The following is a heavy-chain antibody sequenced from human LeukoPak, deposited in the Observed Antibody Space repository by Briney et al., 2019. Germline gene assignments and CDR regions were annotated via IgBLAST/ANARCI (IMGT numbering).Heavy chain of an antibody. CDR3: ARVNWNAFDY. CDR1: GGSLSSGSYY. Sequence: SETLSLTCTVSGGSLSSGSYYWSWIRQPAGKGLEWIGRIYTSGSTNYNPSLKSRATISVDTSKNQFSLKLSSVTAADTAVYYCARVNWNAFDYWGQGTLVTVSS. J-gene: IGHJ4*02. V-gene: IGHV4-61*02. CDR2: IYTSGST. D-gene: IGHD1-1*01.